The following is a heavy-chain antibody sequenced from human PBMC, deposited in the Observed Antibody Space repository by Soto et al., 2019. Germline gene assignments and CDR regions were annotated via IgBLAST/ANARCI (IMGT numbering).Heavy chain of an antibody. D-gene: IGHD3-22*01. CDR1: GGTFSSYA. J-gene: IGHJ4*02. CDR3: ASQYYYDSSGYYYGFGLDY. CDR2: IIPIFGTA. Sequence: SVKVSCKASGGTFSSYAISWVRQAPGQGLEWMGGIIPIFGTANYAQKFQGRVTITADESTSTAYMELSSLRSEDTAVYYCASQYYYDSSGYYYGFGLDYWGQGTLVTVSS. V-gene: IGHV1-69*13.